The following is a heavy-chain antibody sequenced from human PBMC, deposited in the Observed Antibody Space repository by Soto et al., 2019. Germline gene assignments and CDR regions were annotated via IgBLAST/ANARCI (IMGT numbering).Heavy chain of an antibody. CDR1: GGSISSSSYY. CDR3: ARRGYCSSTSCSRWFDP. V-gene: IGHV4-39*01. Sequence: SETLSLTCTVSGGSISSSSYYWGWIRQPPGKGLEWIGSIYYSGSTYYNPSLKSRVTISVDTSKNQFSLKLSSVTAADTAVYYCARRGYCSSTSCSRWFDPWGQGTLVTVSS. D-gene: IGHD2-2*01. CDR2: IYYSGST. J-gene: IGHJ5*02.